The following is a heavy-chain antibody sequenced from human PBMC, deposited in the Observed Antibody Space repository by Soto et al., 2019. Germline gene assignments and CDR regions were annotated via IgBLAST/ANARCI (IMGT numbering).Heavy chain of an antibody. J-gene: IGHJ5*01. D-gene: IGHD3-10*02. CDR2: IFYSGST. V-gene: IGHV4-59*01. Sequence: QVQLQESGPGLVQPSETLSLTCTVSGGSISSYYWRWIRQPPGKGLEWIGFIFYSGSTSYNPSLKSRVTISIDTSEYQFSLKLNSVTAADTAVYYCARMIGYPVRSFDSWGQGTLVAVSS. CDR3: ARMIGYPVRSFDS. CDR1: GGSISSYY.